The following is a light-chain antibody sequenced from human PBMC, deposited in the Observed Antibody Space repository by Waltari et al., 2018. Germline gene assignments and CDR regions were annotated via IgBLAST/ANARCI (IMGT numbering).Light chain of an antibody. Sequence: DIVMTQSPDFLAVSLGERATINCKSSQSVLFSSNNKNYLPWYQQKPGPPPKLLIYWSSTRESGVPDRFTGSGSGTDFTLTISSLQAEDVAVYYCQQYYNAPQTFGQGTKVEIK. CDR2: WSS. J-gene: IGKJ1*01. CDR3: QQYYNAPQT. CDR1: QSVLFSSNNKNY. V-gene: IGKV4-1*01.